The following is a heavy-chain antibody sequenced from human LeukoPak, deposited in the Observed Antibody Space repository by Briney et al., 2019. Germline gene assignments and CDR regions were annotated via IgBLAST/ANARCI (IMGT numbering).Heavy chain of an antibody. Sequence: GGSPRLSCAASGFTFSSYWMHLVRQAPGKGLVWVSRINSDGSSTSYADSVKGRFTISRDNSKNTLYLQMNRLRIEDTAVYYCAKDSATMIGVIRTTPRGQIDSWGQGTLVTVSS. CDR3: AKDSATMIGVIRTTPRGQIDS. J-gene: IGHJ4*02. CDR1: GFTFSSYW. V-gene: IGHV3-74*01. D-gene: IGHD3-22*01. CDR2: INSDGSST.